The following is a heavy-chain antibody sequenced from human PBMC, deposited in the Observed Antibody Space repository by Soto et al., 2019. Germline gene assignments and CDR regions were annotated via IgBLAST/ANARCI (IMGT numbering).Heavy chain of an antibody. J-gene: IGHJ5*02. V-gene: IGHV4-59*01. Sequence: PSDTLYLTCTVSNGSISIYYWTWVRQPPGKGREWIGYVYYSGSSNYNPSLKSRVGMSIDTSKNQFSLELKSVTAADTATYYCVRDYLLAGFDTWGQGILVTVSS. CDR3: VRDYLLAGFDT. D-gene: IGHD6-19*01. CDR1: NGSISIYY. CDR2: VYYSGSS.